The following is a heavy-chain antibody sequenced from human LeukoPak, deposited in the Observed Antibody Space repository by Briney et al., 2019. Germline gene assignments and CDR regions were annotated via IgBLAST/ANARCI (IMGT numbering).Heavy chain of an antibody. D-gene: IGHD1-26*01. CDR3: ARDPPWVGATYYFDY. V-gene: IGHV3-30-3*01. CDR1: GFTFTNYA. Sequence: GRSLRLSCAASGFTFTNYAIHWVRQAPGKGLEWVAVISFDGNNIYYADSVKGRFTISRDNSKNTLYLQMNSLRADDTAVYYCARDPPWVGATYYFDYWGQGTLVTVSS. CDR2: ISFDGNNI. J-gene: IGHJ4*02.